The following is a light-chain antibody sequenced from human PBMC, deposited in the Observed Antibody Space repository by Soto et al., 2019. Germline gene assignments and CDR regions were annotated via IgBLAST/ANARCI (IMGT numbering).Light chain of an antibody. CDR3: QQYGKSPGLFT. CDR2: EAS. CDR1: HSVSSNY. J-gene: IGKJ3*01. V-gene: IGKV3-20*01. Sequence: ILTQSPGTLSLSPGERATLSCRASHSVSSNYLAGYQQKPGQAPRLLFYEASSRATGIPDRFIGSGSGSDFSLTISRLEPEDFAVYYCQQYGKSPGLFTFGPGTKVDIK.